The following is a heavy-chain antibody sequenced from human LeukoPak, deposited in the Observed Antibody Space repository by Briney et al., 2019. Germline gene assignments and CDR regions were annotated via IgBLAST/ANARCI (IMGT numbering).Heavy chain of an antibody. CDR2: ISGSGGSA. CDR3: AKDYYDSSGYYYSDY. V-gene: IGHV3-23*01. Sequence: GGSLRLSCAASGFTFSSYAMSWVRQAPGKGLEWVSAISGSGGSAYYADSVKGRFTISRDNSKNTLYLQMNSLRAEDTAVYYCAKDYYDSSGYYYSDYWGQGTLVTVSS. J-gene: IGHJ4*02. CDR1: GFTFSSYA. D-gene: IGHD3-22*01.